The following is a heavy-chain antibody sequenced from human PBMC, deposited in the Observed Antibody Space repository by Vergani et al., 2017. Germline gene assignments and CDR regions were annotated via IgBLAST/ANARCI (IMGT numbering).Heavy chain of an antibody. D-gene: IGHD3-3*01. Sequence: QITLKESGPTLVKPTQTLTLTCTFSGFSLSTSGVGVGWIRQPPGKALEWLALIYWNDDKRYSPSLKSRLTITKDTSKNQVVLTMTNMDPVDTATYYCAHRLTARFSEWLSTDNWFDPWGQGTLVTVSS. J-gene: IGHJ5*02. CDR3: AHRLTARFSEWLSTDNWFDP. CDR1: GFSLSTSGVG. V-gene: IGHV2-5*01. CDR2: IYWNDDK.